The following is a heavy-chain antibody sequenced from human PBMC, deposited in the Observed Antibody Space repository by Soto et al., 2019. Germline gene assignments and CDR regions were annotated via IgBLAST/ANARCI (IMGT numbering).Heavy chain of an antibody. CDR1: GGSISSYY. CDR3: ARHFGLAVTYMYYFDY. CDR2: IYYSGST. Sequence: QVQLQESGPGLVKPSETLSLTCTVSGGSISSYYWSWIRQPPGKGLEWIGYIYYSGSTNYNPSLMSRVTISVDTSKTQFSLKLSSVTAADTAVYYCARHFGLAVTYMYYFDYWGQGTLVTVSS. J-gene: IGHJ4*02. V-gene: IGHV4-59*08. D-gene: IGHD4-17*01.